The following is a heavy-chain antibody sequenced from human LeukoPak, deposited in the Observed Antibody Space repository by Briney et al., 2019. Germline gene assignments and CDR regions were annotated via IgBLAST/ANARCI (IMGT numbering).Heavy chain of an antibody. Sequence: GRSLRLSCAASGFTFDDYAMHWVRQAPGKGLEWVSGISWNSGSIGYADSVKGRFTISRDNSKNTLYLQMNSLRAEDTAVYYCARVYSPYYGMDVWGQGTTVTVSS. D-gene: IGHD6-13*01. CDR2: ISWNSGSI. CDR3: ARVYSPYYGMDV. J-gene: IGHJ6*02. V-gene: IGHV3-9*01. CDR1: GFTFDDYA.